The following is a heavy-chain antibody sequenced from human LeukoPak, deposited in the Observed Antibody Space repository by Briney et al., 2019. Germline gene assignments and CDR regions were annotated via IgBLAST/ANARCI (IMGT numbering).Heavy chain of an antibody. D-gene: IGHD4-23*01. CDR2: ISGSGGST. CDR3: AKDTVVTGPQDNYYYYGMDV. CDR1: GFTFSSYA. J-gene: IGHJ6*02. Sequence: QTGGSLRLSCAASGFTFSSYAMSWVRQAPGKGLEWVSAISGSGGSTYYADSVKGRFTISRDNSKNTLYLQMNSLRAEDTAVYYCAKDTVVTGPQDNYYYYGMDVWGQGTTVTVSS. V-gene: IGHV3-23*01.